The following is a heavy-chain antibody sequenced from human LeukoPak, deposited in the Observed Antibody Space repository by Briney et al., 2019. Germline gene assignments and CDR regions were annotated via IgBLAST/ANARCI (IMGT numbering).Heavy chain of an antibody. Sequence: SETLSLTCAVSGGSISSGGYSWSWIRQPPGKGLEWIGYIYHSGSTYYNPTLKSRVTISVDGSKNQFSLKLSSVTAADTAVYYCARQTAGRAFDIWGQGTMVTVSS. CDR3: ARQTAGRAFDI. D-gene: IGHD6-19*01. CDR2: IYHSGST. CDR1: GGSISSGGYS. J-gene: IGHJ3*02. V-gene: IGHV4-30-2*01.